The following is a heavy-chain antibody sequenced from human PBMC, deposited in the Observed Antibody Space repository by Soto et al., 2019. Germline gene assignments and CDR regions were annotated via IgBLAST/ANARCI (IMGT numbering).Heavy chain of an antibody. V-gene: IGHV1-8*01. CDR1: GYTFTSYD. CDR3: AILMSGASNYDVWSGSSNYYYYGRDV. CDR2: MNRNSGNT. J-gene: IGHJ6*02. Sequence: QVQLVQSGAEVKKPGASVKVSCKASGYTFTSYDLNWVRQATGQGLKCMGWMNRNSGNTCYAKKFNGRVTMTRNTSISPAYKELSKLSSEDVVVGYCAILMSGASNYDVWSGSSNYYYYGRDVWCQGPTVTIS. D-gene: IGHD3-3*01.